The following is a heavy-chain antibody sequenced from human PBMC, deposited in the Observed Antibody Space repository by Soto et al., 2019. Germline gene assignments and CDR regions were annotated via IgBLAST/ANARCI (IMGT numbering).Heavy chain of an antibody. V-gene: IGHV3-23*01. CDR2: ISGSGGST. CDR3: AKDGDDCSSTSCYVDY. D-gene: IGHD2-2*01. CDR1: GFTFSSYA. J-gene: IGHJ4*02. Sequence: GGSLRLSCAASGFTFSSYAMSWVRQAPGKGLEWVSAISGSGGSTYYADSVKGRFTISRDNSKNTLYLQMNSLRAEDTAVYYCAKDGDDCSSTSCYVDYWGQGTLVTVSS.